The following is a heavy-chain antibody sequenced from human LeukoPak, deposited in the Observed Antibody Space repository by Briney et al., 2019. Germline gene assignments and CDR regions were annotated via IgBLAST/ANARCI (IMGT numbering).Heavy chain of an antibody. CDR2: IWNDGSNK. D-gene: IGHD4-11*01. Sequence: GGSLRLSCATSGFTFSHYGMHWVRQAPGKGLEWVAVIWNDGSNKYYGDSVKGRFTISRDNSKNTLYLQMNSLTVEDTAVYYCAKDAQRGFDYSNSLEHWGQGTLVTVSS. CDR3: AKDAQRGFDYSNSLEH. CDR1: GFTFSHYG. V-gene: IGHV3-33*06. J-gene: IGHJ5*02.